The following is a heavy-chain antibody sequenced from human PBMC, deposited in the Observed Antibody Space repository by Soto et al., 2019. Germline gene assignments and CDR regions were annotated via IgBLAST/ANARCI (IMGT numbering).Heavy chain of an antibody. CDR3: ARESEDLTSNFDY. V-gene: IGHV3-21*01. CDR2: ISSTTNYI. J-gene: IGHJ4*02. Sequence: GGSLRLSCAASGFTFSSYAMSWVRQAPGKGLEWVSSISSTTNYIYYADSMKGRFTVSRDNAKNSVYLEMNSLSAEDTAVYYCARESEDLTSNFDYWGQGTLVTVSS. CDR1: GFTFSSYA.